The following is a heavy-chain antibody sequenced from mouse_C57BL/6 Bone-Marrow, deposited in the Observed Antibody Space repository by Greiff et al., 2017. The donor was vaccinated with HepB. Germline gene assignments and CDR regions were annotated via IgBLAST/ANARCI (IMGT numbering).Heavy chain of an antibody. CDR2: IWGVGST. V-gene: IGHV2-6*01. D-gene: IGHD2-4*01. CDR1: GFSLTSYG. CDR3: AIIYYDYDGYYAMDY. Sequence: QVQLKESGPGLVAPSQSLSITCTVSGFSLTSYGVDWVRQSPGKGLEWLGVIWGVGSTNYNSALKSSLSISKDNSKSQVFLKMNSLQTDDTAMYYCAIIYYDYDGYYAMDYWGQGTSVTVSS. J-gene: IGHJ4*01.